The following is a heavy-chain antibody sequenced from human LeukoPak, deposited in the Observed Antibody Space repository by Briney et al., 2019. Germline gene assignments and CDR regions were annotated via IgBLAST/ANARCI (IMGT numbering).Heavy chain of an antibody. CDR2: IIPIFGTA. D-gene: IGHD5-12*01. J-gene: IGHJ4*02. V-gene: IGHV1-69*13. CDR1: GYTFTDYY. CDR3: ARVPNSGYANLRG. Sequence: SVRISCKVSGYTFTDYYMHWVQQAPGQGLEWMGGIIPIFGTANYAQKFQGRVTITADESTSTAYMELSSLRSEDTAVYYCARVPNSGYANLRGWGQGTLVTVSS.